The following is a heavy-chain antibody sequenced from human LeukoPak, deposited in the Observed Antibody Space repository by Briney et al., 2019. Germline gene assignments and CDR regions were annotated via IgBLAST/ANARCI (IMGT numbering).Heavy chain of an antibody. CDR2: IYHDGSQK. D-gene: IGHD2-15*01. CDR3: ARDPRNVGLAP. Sequence: GGSLRLSCAASGFTLSDFAMHWVRQAPGTGLHWMAVIYHDGSQKDYAESVKGRFTMSRDNVKNTLYLQMNSLRVEDTAVYYCARDPRNVGLAPWGQGTLVTVSS. J-gene: IGHJ5*02. V-gene: IGHV3-30*07. CDR1: GFTLSDFA.